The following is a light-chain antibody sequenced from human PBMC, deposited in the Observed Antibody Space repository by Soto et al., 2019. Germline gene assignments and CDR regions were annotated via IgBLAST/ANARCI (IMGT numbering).Light chain of an antibody. J-gene: IGKJ5*01. V-gene: IGKV1-39*01. CDR2: AAS. Sequence: DIQMTQSPSSLSASVGDRVTITCRASPSISSYLNWYQQKPGQAPKLLIYAASRLQSGVPSRFSDSGAGTEFNLTISSLQPEDFATYYCQQSYSTPITFGQGTRREIK. CDR1: PSISSY. CDR3: QQSYSTPIT.